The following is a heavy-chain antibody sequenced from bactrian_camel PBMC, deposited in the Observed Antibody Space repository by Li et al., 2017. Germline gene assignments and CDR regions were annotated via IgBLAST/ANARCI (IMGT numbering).Heavy chain of an antibody. V-gene: IGHV3S31*01. D-gene: IGHD3*01. CDR3: VRREATLYGAYYFDY. CDR2: IDSGGTRT. J-gene: IGHJ6*01. Sequence: VQLVESGGGLVQPGGSLRLSCAASGFTLSTNAMSWVRQAPGKGLEWVSNIDSGGTRTYYSDSVKGRFTFSRDNTNNTLYLQLNSLKTEDTAKYYCVRREATLYGAYYFDYWGQGTQVTVS. CDR1: GFTLSTNA.